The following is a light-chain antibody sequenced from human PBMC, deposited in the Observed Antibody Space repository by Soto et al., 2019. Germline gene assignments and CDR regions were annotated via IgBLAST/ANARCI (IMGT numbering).Light chain of an antibody. CDR2: GAS. Sequence: ETVLTQSPGTLSLSPGERATLSCRASQSVGSSHLAWYQQKPGQAPRLVIYGASSRATGIPDRFSGSGSGTYFTLTISRLEPEDFAVYYCQQYGSSPLYTFGQGTKLEIK. CDR1: QSVGSSH. J-gene: IGKJ2*01. CDR3: QQYGSSPLYT. V-gene: IGKV3-20*01.